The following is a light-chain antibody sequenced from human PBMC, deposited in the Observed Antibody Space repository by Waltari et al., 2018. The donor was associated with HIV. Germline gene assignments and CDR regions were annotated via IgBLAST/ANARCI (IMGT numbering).Light chain of an antibody. J-gene: IGLJ3*02. CDR2: DVT. V-gene: IGLV2-14*03. Sequence: QSALTQPASVSGSLGQSITFSCTGTSSDIGGYDYVSCYQQHPGEAPKIIIYDVTNRPSGISDRFSGSKSGDTASLTISGLQAEDEADYYCTSFTTTTAWVFGGGTKLTVL. CDR1: SSDIGGYDY. CDR3: TSFTTTTAWV.